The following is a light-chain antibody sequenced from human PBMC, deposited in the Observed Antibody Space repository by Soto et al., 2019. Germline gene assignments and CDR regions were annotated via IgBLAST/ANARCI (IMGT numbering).Light chain of an antibody. J-gene: IGKJ5*01. CDR3: QQSYTTASIT. CDR2: AAS. CDR1: QSISRN. V-gene: IGKV1-39*01. Sequence: DIQMTQSPSSLSASXGDRVTITCRASQSISRNLNWYQHKPGKAPKLLIYAASSLQNGVPSRFSGGGSGTEFTLSISSLQPEDFGTYYCQQSYTTASITFGQGTRLEIK.